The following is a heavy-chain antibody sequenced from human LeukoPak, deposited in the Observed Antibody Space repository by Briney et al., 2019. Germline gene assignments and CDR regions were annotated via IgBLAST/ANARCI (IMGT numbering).Heavy chain of an antibody. J-gene: IGHJ4*02. D-gene: IGHD5-12*01. CDR2: IYYTGST. CDR3: VRMASGYESRGNLDY. CDR1: SGSISSSSYY. Sequence: PSETLSLTCTVSSGSISSSSYYWGWIRQPPGKGLEWIGSIYYTGSTYDNPSLKTRVIISVDTSKNQFSLKLSSVTAADTAVYYCVRMASGYESRGNLDYWGQGTLVTVSS. V-gene: IGHV4-39*07.